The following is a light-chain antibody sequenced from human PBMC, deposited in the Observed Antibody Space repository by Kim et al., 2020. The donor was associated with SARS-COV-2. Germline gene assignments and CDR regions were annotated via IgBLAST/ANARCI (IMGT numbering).Light chain of an antibody. J-gene: IGKJ3*01. V-gene: IGKV1-8*01. Sequence: ASTGDRVTIPCRARRGISSYLAWYQQKPGKAPKLLIYAASTLQSGVPSRFSGSGSGTDFTLTISCLQSEDFATYYCQQYYSTGFTFGPGTKVDIK. CDR1: RGISSY. CDR2: AAS. CDR3: QQYYSTGFT.